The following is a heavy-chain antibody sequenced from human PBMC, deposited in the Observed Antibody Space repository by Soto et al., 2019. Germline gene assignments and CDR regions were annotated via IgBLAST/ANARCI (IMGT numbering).Heavy chain of an antibody. Sequence: GGSLRLSCAASGFTFNIYGMHWVRQAPDKGLEWVALISYDGSNQYYADAVKGRFTISRDNSKNTLFLQMNSLRADDTAVYYCAKDQASGQGSFDSWGQGTLVTVSS. CDR2: ISYDGSNQ. J-gene: IGHJ4*02. CDR3: AKDQASGQGSFDS. V-gene: IGHV3-30*18. CDR1: GFTFNIYG.